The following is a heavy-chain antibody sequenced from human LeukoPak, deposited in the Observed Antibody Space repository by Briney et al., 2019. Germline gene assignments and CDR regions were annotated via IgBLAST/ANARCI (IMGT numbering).Heavy chain of an antibody. V-gene: IGHV4-59*01. J-gene: IGHJ4*02. Sequence: SETLSLTCTVSGGSISSYYWSWIRQPPGKGLEWIGYIYYSGSTNYNPSLKSRVTISVDTSKNQFSLKLSSVTAADTAVYYCARDRRIVGATTRYYFDYWGQGTLVTVSS. D-gene: IGHD1-26*01. CDR2: IYYSGST. CDR3: ARDRRIVGATTRYYFDY. CDR1: GGSISSYY.